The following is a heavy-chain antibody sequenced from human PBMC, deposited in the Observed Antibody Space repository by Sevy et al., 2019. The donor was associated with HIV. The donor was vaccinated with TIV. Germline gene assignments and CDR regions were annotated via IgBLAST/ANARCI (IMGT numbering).Heavy chain of an antibody. CDR3: ARTSSRQQLVRSAWFDP. CDR1: GGSFSGYY. V-gene: IGHV4-34*01. J-gene: IGHJ5*02. CDR2: INHSGST. D-gene: IGHD6-13*01. Sequence: SETLSLTCAVYGGSFSGYYWSWIRQPPGKGLEWIGEINHSGSTKYNPSLKSRVTISVDTSKNQFSLKLSSVTAADTAVYYCARTSSRQQLVRSAWFDPWGQGTLVTVSS.